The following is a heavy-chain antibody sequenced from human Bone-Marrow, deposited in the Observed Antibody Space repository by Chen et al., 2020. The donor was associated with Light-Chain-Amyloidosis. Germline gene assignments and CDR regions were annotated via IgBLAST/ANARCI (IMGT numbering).Heavy chain of an antibody. Sequence: LELVESGGGLVHPGGSLRLSCAASGFTLSTYDMTWVRQAPGKGLEWVSVARGGDGPTYYADSVRGRFTIYRDNSKNTLYLPLLLLRAEDTAVYYCAKDRCTSISCSDFDYWGQGTLVTVSS. D-gene: IGHD2-2*01. CDR3: AKDRCTSISCSDFDY. CDR2: ARGGDGPT. CDR1: GFTLSTYD. J-gene: IGHJ4*02. V-gene: IGHV3-23*04.